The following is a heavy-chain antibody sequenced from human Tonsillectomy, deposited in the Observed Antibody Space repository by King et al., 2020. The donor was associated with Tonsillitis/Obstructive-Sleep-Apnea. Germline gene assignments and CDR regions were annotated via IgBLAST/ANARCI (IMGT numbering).Heavy chain of an antibody. J-gene: IGHJ6*03. D-gene: IGHD3-22*01. CDR3: ARDCRRGDSSGYYPRWYYYYYMDV. CDR1: GFTFSDYY. V-gene: IGHV3-11*05. CDR2: ISSSSRYT. Sequence: VQLVESGGGLVKPGGSLRLSCAASGFTFSDYYMSWIRQAPGKGLEWVSYISSSSRYTNYADSVKGRFTISRDNAKNSLYLQMNSLRAEDTAVYYCARDCRRGDSSGYYPRWYYYYYMDVWGKGTTVTVSS.